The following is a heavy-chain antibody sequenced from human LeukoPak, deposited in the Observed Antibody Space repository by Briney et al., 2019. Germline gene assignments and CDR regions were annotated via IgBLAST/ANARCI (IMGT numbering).Heavy chain of an antibody. CDR3: AKINPGIAVAGTTFGAFDI. CDR1: GFTFSSYA. D-gene: IGHD6-19*01. CDR2: ISGSGGST. Sequence: GGSLRLSCAASGFTFSSYAMSWVRQAPGKGLEWVSAISGSGGSTYYADSVKGRFTISRDNSKNTLYLQMNSLRAEDTAVYYCAKINPGIAVAGTTFGAFDIWGQGTMVTVSS. J-gene: IGHJ3*02. V-gene: IGHV3-23*01.